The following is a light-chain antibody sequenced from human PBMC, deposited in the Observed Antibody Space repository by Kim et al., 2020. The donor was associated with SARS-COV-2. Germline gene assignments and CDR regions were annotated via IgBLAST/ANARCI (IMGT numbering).Light chain of an antibody. CDR3: NSRDSSGNLWV. CDR1: SLRSHF. CDR2: SEN. V-gene: IGLV3-19*01. J-gene: IGLJ3*02. Sequence: LGHTVKITCQGASLRSHFARWYQQKPGQAPVLVIYSENNRPSGLPDRFSGSSAGNTASLTITGAQAEDEADYYCNSRDSSGNLWVFGGGTKLTVL.